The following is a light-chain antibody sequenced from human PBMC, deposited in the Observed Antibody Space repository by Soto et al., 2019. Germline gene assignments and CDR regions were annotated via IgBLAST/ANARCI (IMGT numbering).Light chain of an antibody. CDR2: GAS. Sequence: EVVMTQSPATLSVSPGERATLSCRASQSVSSTLAWYQQKPGQAPRLLLYGASTRATGIPARFSGSGCGKEFTLTISSLQSEDFAVYYCQQYSTLPLTFGGGTKVEIK. J-gene: IGKJ4*01. CDR1: QSVSST. CDR3: QQYSTLPLT. V-gene: IGKV3-15*01.